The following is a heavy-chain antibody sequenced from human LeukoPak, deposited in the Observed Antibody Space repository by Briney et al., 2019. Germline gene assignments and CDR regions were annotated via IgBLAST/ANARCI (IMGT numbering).Heavy chain of an antibody. V-gene: IGHV4-59*01. J-gene: IGHJ5*02. CDR2: IFYSGST. CDR1: GGPISDYY. CDR3: ARCPTSPAGILARIDP. D-gene: IGHD2-2*01. Sequence: PSETESLTCTVSGGPISDYYWTWVRQPPGKGLEWIGHIFYSGSTNYNPSLKGRVTISVDTSKNQFSLRLSSVTAADTAAYYCARCPTSPAGILARIDPWGQGALVTVSS.